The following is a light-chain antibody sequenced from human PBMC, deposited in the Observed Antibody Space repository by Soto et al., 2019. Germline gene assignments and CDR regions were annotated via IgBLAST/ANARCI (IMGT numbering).Light chain of an antibody. CDR1: SSDVGGYNF. J-gene: IGLJ2*01. Sequence: QSALTQPPSASGSPGQSVTISCTGTSSDVGGYNFVSWYQQRPGKAPQLMIYDVTERPSGVPDRFSGSKSGNTASLTVSGLQGEDEADYYCTSYAGSNVPVLFGEGTKLTVL. V-gene: IGLV2-8*01. CDR3: TSYAGSNVPVL. CDR2: DVT.